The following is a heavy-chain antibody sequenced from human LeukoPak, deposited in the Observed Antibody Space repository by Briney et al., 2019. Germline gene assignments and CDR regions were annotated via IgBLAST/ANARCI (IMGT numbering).Heavy chain of an antibody. CDR2: ISWDTSSK. V-gene: IGHV3-9*01. CDR3: AKDTRTGTSSGFDY. CDR1: GFTFDDYA. D-gene: IGHD1-7*01. J-gene: IGHJ4*02. Sequence: GRSLRLSCAASGFTFDDYAMHWVRRAPGKGLEWVSGISWDTSSKVYRDSVKGRFTISRDNAKNSLYLQMNSLRAEDTALYYCAKDTRTGTSSGFDYWGQGTLVTGSS.